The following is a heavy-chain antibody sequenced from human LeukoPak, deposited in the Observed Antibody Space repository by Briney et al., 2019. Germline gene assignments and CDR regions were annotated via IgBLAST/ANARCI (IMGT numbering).Heavy chain of an antibody. D-gene: IGHD5-18*01. CDR3: TRVTDTAMALDYYYYGMDV. J-gene: IGHJ6*02. CDR1: GFTFGDYA. Sequence: GGSLRLSCTASGFTFGDYAMSWLRQAPGKGLECVGFIRSKAYGGTTEYAASVKGRFTISRDDSKSTACMQMNSLKTEDTAVYYCTRVTDTAMALDYYYYGMDVWGQGTTVTVSS. V-gene: IGHV3-49*03. CDR2: IRSKAYGGTT.